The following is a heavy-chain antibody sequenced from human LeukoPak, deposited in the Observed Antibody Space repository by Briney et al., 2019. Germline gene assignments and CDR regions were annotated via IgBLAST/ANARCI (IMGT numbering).Heavy chain of an antibody. CDR2: INHSGST. J-gene: IGHJ4*02. V-gene: IGHV4-34*01. CDR3: ARGRYSGSYYDY. Sequence: NPSETLSLTCAVYGGSFSGYYWSWIRQPPGKGLEWIGEINHSGSTNYNPSLKSRVTISVDTSKNQFSLKLSSVTAADTAVYYCARGRYSGSYYDYWGQGTLVTVSS. CDR1: GGSFSGYY. D-gene: IGHD1-26*01.